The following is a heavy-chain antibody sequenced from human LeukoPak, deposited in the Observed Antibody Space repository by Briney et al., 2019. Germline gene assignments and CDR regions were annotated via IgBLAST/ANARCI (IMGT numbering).Heavy chain of an antibody. CDR3: ARRHDIVVVVAANYYFDY. V-gene: IGHV1-2*02. CDR2: INPNSGGT. J-gene: IGHJ4*02. Sequence: ASVKLSCKASGYTFTGYYMHWVRQAPGQGLEWMGWINPNSGGTNYAQKVQGRVTMTRDTSISTAYMQLNRLRSDDTAVYYCARRHDIVVVVAANYYFDYWGQATMVTVSS. D-gene: IGHD2-15*01. CDR1: GYTFTGYY.